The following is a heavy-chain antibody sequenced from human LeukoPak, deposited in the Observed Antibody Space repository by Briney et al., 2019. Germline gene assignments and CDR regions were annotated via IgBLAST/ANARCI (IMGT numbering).Heavy chain of an antibody. CDR1: GFTFSNYA. CDR2: ISNDGTTK. Sequence: GGSLRLSCAASGFTFSNYAMHWVRQAPGKGLEWVAVISNDGTTKYYADSVKGRFIISRDHSKNTLYLQMNSLRAEDTAVYYCVKEQGPWNDWLAGAFDIWGQGAMVTVSS. J-gene: IGHJ3*02. CDR3: VKEQGPWNDWLAGAFDI. V-gene: IGHV3-30*07. D-gene: IGHD1-1*01.